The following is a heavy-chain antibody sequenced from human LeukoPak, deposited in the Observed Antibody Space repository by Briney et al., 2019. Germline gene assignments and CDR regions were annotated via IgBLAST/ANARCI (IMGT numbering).Heavy chain of an antibody. D-gene: IGHD3-10*01. CDR1: GFTFSSYA. CDR3: AKGRLLWFGESKNGGYWYFDL. CDR2: ISGSGGST. J-gene: IGHJ2*01. V-gene: IGHV3-23*01. Sequence: GGSLRLSCAASGFTFSSYAMSWVRQAPGKGLEWVSAISGSGGSTYYADSVKGRFTISRDNSKNTLYLQMNSLRAEDTAVYYCAKGRLLWFGESKNGGYWYFDLWGRGTLVTVSS.